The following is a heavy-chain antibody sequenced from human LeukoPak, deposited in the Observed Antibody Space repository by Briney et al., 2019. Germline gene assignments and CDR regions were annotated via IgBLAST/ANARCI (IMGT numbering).Heavy chain of an antibody. CDR2: ISYDGSNK. Sequence: GGSLRLSCAASGYTFSGYAMHWVRQAPGKGLEWVAVISYDGSNKYYAYSVKGRFTISRDNSKNTLYLQMNSLRAEDTAVYYCARGEMATVPSFDYWGQGTPVTVSS. D-gene: IGHD5-24*01. CDR1: GYTFSGYA. J-gene: IGHJ4*02. CDR3: ARGEMATVPSFDY. V-gene: IGHV3-30-3*01.